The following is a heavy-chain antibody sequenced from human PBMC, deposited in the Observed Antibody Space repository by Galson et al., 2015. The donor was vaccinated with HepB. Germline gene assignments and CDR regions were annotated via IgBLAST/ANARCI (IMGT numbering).Heavy chain of an antibody. CDR2: ISSSSSYI. CDR3: AGGYGGYDHYYYYGMDV. V-gene: IGHV3-21*01. CDR1: GFTFSSYS. D-gene: IGHD5-12*01. Sequence: SLRLSCAASGFTFSSYSMNWVRQAPGKGLEWVSSISSSSSYIYYADSVKGRFTISRDNAKNSLYLQMNSLRAEDTAVYYCAGGYGGYDHYYYYGMDVWGQGTTVTVSS. J-gene: IGHJ6*02.